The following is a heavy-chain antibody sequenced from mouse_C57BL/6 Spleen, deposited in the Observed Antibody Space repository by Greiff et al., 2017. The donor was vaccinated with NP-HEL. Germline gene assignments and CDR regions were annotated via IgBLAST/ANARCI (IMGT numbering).Heavy chain of an antibody. CDR3: ARSGDYDGGYFDV. J-gene: IGHJ1*03. CDR2: IRNKANGYTT. Sequence: EVKLMESGGGLVQPGGSLSLSCAASGFTFTDYYMSWVRQPPGKALEWLGFIRNKANGYTTEYSASVKGRFTISRDNSQSILYLQMNALRAEDSATYYCARSGDYDGGYFDVWGTGTTVTVSS. V-gene: IGHV7-3*01. D-gene: IGHD2-4*01. CDR1: GFTFTDYY.